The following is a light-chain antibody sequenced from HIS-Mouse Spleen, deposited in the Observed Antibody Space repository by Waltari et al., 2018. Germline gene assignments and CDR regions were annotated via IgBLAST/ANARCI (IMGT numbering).Light chain of an antibody. CDR1: QGISRY. CDR2: AAS. CDR3: QQYYSYPLT. V-gene: IGKV1-8*01. J-gene: IGKJ4*01. Sequence: AIRLTQSPSSPLAFTGDRVTITCRASQGISRYLAWYQQKPGKAPKPLIYAASTLQSGVPSRFSGSGSGTDFTLTISCLQSEDFATYYCQQYYSYPLTFGGGTKVEIK.